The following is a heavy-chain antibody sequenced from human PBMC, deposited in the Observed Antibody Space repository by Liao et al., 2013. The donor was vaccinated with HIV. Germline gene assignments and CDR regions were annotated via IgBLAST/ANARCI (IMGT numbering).Heavy chain of an antibody. V-gene: IGHV4-59*08. CDR3: ATESWGFDY. J-gene: IGHJ4*02. Sequence: QVQLQESGPGLVKPSETLSLTCTVSGGSISGYYWSWIRQPPGKGLEWIGYIYYSGSTYYNPSLKSRVTISVDTSKNQFSLKLSSMTAADTAIYYCATESWGFDYWGQGTLVTVSS. CDR2: IYYSGST. CDR1: GGSISGYY. D-gene: IGHD3-16*01.